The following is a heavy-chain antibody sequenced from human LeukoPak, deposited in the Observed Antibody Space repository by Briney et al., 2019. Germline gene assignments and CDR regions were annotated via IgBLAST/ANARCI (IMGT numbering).Heavy chain of an antibody. CDR3: AKGYGGNAAAFDI. V-gene: IGHV3-11*01. J-gene: IGHJ3*02. Sequence: GGSLRLSCAASGFTFSDYYMSWIRQAPGKGLEWVSYISSSGSTIYYADSVKGRFTISRDNAKNSLYLQMNSLRAEDMALYYCAKGYGGNAAAFDIWGQGTMVTVSS. D-gene: IGHD4/OR15-4a*01. CDR2: ISSSGSTI. CDR1: GFTFSDYY.